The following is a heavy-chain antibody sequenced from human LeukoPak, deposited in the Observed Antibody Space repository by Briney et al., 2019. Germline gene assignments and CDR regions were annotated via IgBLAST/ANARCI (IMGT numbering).Heavy chain of an antibody. CDR3: ARAYGSGNYNWFDP. V-gene: IGHV4-34*01. Sequence: PSETLSLTRALYGGSFSGYYWSWIRQPPGKGLEWIGEINHIVSTNYNPSLKSRVTISVDTSKNQFSLKLSSGTAADTAGYYCARAYGSGNYNWFDPWGQGTVVTVSS. J-gene: IGHJ5*02. D-gene: IGHD3-10*01. CDR2: INHIVST. CDR1: GGSFSGYY.